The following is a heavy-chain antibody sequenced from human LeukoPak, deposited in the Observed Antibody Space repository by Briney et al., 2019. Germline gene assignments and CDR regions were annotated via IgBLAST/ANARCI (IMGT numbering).Heavy chain of an antibody. CDR1: GFTFSSYS. D-gene: IGHD7-27*01. J-gene: IGHJ3*02. CDR3: AKSEARSPNWGAAFDI. CDR2: ISGSGGST. V-gene: IGHV3-23*01. Sequence: GGSLRLSCAASGFTFSSYSMNWVRQAPGKGLEWVSGISGSGGSTHYADSVKGRFTISRDNSKNTLYLQMNSLRAEDTAVYYCAKSEARSPNWGAAFDIWGQGTMVTVSS.